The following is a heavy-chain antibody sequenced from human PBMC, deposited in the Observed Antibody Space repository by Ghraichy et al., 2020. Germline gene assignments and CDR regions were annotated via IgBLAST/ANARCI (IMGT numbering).Heavy chain of an antibody. CDR1: GFSFSSYA. V-gene: IGHV3-23*01. CDR3: AKGGLGRRPGLDY. CDR2: ISEGDGIT. J-gene: IGHJ4*02. Sequence: GSLRLSCGASGFSFSSYAMTWARQAPGKGLEYVSSISEGDGITYYSDSVKGRFTISRDNSKNTLYLQLNSLRAEEPAVYYCAKGGLGRRPGLDYWGQGTLVTVSS.